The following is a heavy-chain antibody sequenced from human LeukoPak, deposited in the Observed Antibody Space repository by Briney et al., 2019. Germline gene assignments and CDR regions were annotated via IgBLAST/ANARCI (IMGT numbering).Heavy chain of an antibody. CDR1: GFTFSSYG. V-gene: IGHV3-30*02. Sequence: PGRSLRLSCAASGFTFSSYGMHWVRQAPGKGLEWVAFIRYDGSNKYYADSVKGRFTISRDNSKNTLYLQMNSLRAEDTAVYYCAKDRGYSYGSPDYWGQGTLVTVSS. D-gene: IGHD5-18*01. CDR3: AKDRGYSYGSPDY. J-gene: IGHJ4*02. CDR2: IRYDGSNK.